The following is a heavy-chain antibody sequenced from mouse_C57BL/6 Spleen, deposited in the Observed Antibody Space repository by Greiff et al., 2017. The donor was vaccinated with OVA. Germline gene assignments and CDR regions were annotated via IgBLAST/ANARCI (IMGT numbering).Heavy chain of an antibody. V-gene: IGHV5-4*01. CDR1: GFTFSSYA. D-gene: IGHD2-5*01. CDR3: AREAYYSNYWYFDV. CDR2: ISDGGSYT. J-gene: IGHJ1*03. Sequence: DVHLVESGGGLVKPGGSLKLSCAASGFTFSSYAMSWVRQTPEKRLEWVATISDGGSYTYYPDNVKGRFTISRDNAKNNLYLQMSHLKSEDTAMYYCAREAYYSNYWYFDVWGTGTTVTVSS.